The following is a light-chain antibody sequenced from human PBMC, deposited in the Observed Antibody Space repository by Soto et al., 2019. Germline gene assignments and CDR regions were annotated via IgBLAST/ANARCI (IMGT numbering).Light chain of an antibody. V-gene: IGKV3-15*01. J-gene: IGKJ3*01. CDR3: QEYNNWPRT. CDR1: QSVGSN. Sequence: EIVMTQSPATLSMSPGEKATLSCRASQSVGSNLAWYQQKPGQAPRLLIYGASTRATGIPARFSASGSGTEFTLTISSLQSEDLGIYYCQEYNNWPRTFAPGTKVAI. CDR2: GAS.